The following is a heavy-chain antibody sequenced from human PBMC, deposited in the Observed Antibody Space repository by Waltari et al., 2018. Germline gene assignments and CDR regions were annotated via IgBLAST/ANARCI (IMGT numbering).Heavy chain of an antibody. CDR3: AREVATAGGYGMDV. J-gene: IGHJ6*02. D-gene: IGHD5-12*01. CDR2: MNPNSGNT. V-gene: IGHV1-8*03. CDR1: GYTFTSYD. Sequence: QVQLVQSGAEVKKPGSSVKVSCKASGYTFTSYDINWVRQATGQGLEWMGWMNPNSGNTGYAQKFQGRVTITRNTSISTAYMELSSLRSEDTAVYYCAREVATAGGYGMDVWGQGTTVTVSS.